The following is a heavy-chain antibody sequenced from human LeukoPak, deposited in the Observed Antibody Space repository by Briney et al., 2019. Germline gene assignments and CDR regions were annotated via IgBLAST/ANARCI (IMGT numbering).Heavy chain of an antibody. Sequence: ASVKVSCKASGYTFTGSYMHWVRQAPGQGLEWMGWINPNSGGTNYAQKFQGRVTMTRDTSISTAYMELSRLRSDDTAVYYCARPLRGANWFDPWGQGTLVTVSS. CDR1: GYTFTGSY. D-gene: IGHD3-10*01. CDR3: ARPLRGANWFDP. J-gene: IGHJ5*02. CDR2: INPNSGGT. V-gene: IGHV1-2*02.